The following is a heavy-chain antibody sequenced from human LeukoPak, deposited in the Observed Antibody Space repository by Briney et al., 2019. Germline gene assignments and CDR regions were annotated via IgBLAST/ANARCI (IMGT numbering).Heavy chain of an antibody. J-gene: IGHJ4*02. CDR2: ISSSSSTI. Sequence: GGSLRLSCAASGFTFSSYNMNWVRQAPGKGLEWVSYISSSSSTIYYADSVKGRFTISRDNAKNSLYLQMNSLRAEDTAVYYCAAGMYSSGWYGYWSQGTLVTVSS. CDR3: AAGMYSSGWYGY. V-gene: IGHV3-48*01. CDR1: GFTFSSYN. D-gene: IGHD6-19*01.